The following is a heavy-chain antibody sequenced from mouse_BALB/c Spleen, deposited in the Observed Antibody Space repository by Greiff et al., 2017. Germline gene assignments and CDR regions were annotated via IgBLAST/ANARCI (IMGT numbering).Heavy chain of an antibody. CDR1: GFTFSSYT. Sequence: EVQGVESGGGLVQPGGSLKLSCAASGFTFSSYTMSWVRQTPEKRLEWVAYISNGGGSTYYPDTVKGRFTISRDNAKNTLYLQMSSLKSEDTAMYYCARHDGYGSRGAMDYWGQGTSVTVSS. CDR2: ISNGGGST. J-gene: IGHJ4*01. V-gene: IGHV5-12-2*01. CDR3: ARHDGYGSRGAMDY. D-gene: IGHD1-1*01.